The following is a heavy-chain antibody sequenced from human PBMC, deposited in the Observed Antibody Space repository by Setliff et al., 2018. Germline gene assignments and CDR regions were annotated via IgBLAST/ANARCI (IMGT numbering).Heavy chain of an antibody. D-gene: IGHD3-3*01. V-gene: IGHV4-39*07. Sequence: SETLSLTCTVSGDSISSTYYYWGWIRQPPGKGLEWIGSISFGGNTYYNPSLKSRVTMTEDAAKKQLSLKISSMTAADAGVYYCRFWSGYYKDDYWGHGTLVTV. CDR3: RFWSGYYKDDY. CDR2: ISFGGNT. CDR1: GDSISSTYYY. J-gene: IGHJ4*01.